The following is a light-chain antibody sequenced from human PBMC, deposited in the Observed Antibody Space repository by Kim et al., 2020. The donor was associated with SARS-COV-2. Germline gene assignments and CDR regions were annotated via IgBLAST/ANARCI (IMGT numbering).Light chain of an antibody. J-gene: IGLJ1*01. CDR2: QDD. CDR3: QAWDSSTGF. CDR1: KLGDKF. V-gene: IGLV3-1*01. Sequence: SYELTQPPSVSVSPGQTASITCSGDKLGDKFACWFQQKPGQSPVLVIYQDDKRPSGIPERFSGSNSGNTATLTISGTQAMDEADYYCQAWDSSTGFFGTGTKVTVL.